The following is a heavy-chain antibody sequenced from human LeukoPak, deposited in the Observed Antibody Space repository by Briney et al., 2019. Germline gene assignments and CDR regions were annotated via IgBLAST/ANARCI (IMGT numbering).Heavy chain of an antibody. D-gene: IGHD6-19*01. CDR2: IPYDGSNN. J-gene: IGHJ4*02. V-gene: IGHV3-30-3*01. CDR3: ARDLGYSSGHPFDY. Sequence: GGSLRLSCAASGFTFSNYPMHWVRQAPGKGLEWVAVIPYDGSNNYYSDSVKGRFTISRDNSKNTLYLQMNSLRPEDTAVYYCARDLGYSSGHPFDYWGQGTLVTVSS. CDR1: GFTFSNYP.